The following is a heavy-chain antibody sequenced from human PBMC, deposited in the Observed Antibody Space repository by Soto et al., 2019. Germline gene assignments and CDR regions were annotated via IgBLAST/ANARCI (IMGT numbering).Heavy chain of an antibody. D-gene: IGHD4-17*01. V-gene: IGHV1-18*01. CDR2: ISPNNGNT. CDR3: AKFDFGDYYFDS. J-gene: IGHJ4*02. CDR1: GYTFTNYG. Sequence: QVHLVQSGPEVKKPGASVKVSCKASGYTFTNYGVSWVRQAPGQGLEWMGWISPNNGNTQFAQKFQDRVTLTIDTSTTTAYMEVRSLISDDTAVYYCAKFDFGDYYFDSWGQGTLVTVSS.